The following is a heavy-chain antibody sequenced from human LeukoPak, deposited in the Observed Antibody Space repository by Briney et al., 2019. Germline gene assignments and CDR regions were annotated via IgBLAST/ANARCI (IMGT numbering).Heavy chain of an antibody. CDR2: ISGSGGGT. V-gene: IGHV3-23*01. D-gene: IGHD6-6*01. Sequence: GGSLTLSCAASGFAFSTYAKSWVRKAPGMGLEWVSAISGSGGGTYYADSVKGRFTISRDNAKNTLYLLMNNLRAEDTAVYYCAKEDSSSSRYYFEYWGQGTLVTVSS. J-gene: IGHJ4*02. CDR3: AKEDSSSSRYYFEY. CDR1: GFAFSTYA.